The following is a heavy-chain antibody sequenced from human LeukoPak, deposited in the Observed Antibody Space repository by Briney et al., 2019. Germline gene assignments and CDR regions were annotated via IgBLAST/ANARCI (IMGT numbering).Heavy chain of an antibody. V-gene: IGHV3-23*01. CDR2: ISGSGGST. J-gene: IGHJ4*02. CDR3: AREGHTYYYDSSGYVDY. Sequence: GGSLRLSCAASGFTFSSYAMSWVRQAPGKGLERVSAISGSGGSTYYADSVKGRFTISRDNAKNSLYLQMNSLRAEDTAVYYCAREGHTYYYDSSGYVDYWGQGTLVTVSS. D-gene: IGHD3-22*01. CDR1: GFTFSSYA.